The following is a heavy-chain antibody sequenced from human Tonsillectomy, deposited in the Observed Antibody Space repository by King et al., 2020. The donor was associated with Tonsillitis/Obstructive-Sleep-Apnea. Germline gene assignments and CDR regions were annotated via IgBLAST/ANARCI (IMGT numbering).Heavy chain of an antibody. CDR1: GFTFSDHY. J-gene: IGHJ6*02. CDR3: ATVSGVTRGSYFFGMDA. D-gene: IGHD3-10*01. V-gene: IGHV3-72*01. Sequence: VQLVESGGGLVQPGGSLRLSCAASGFTFSDHYMDWVRQAPGKGLEWVGRIRNKANDYTTEYAASVKGRFTVSRDKSKYSLYLQINSLKTEDTAVYYCATVSGVTRGSYFFGMDAWGPGTTVTVSS. CDR2: IRNKANDYTT.